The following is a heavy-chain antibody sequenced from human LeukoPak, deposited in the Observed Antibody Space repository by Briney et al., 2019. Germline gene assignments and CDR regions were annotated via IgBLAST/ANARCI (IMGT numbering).Heavy chain of an antibody. D-gene: IGHD6-19*01. CDR1: GFTFSSYG. Sequence: GGSLRLSCAASGFTFSSYGMSWVRQAPGKGLEWVSAISGSGGSTYYADSVKGRFTISRDNSKNTLYLQMNSLRAEDTAVYYCARDPSSGWYLKGWFDPWGQGTLVTVSS. J-gene: IGHJ5*02. CDR2: ISGSGGST. V-gene: IGHV3-23*01. CDR3: ARDPSSGWYLKGWFDP.